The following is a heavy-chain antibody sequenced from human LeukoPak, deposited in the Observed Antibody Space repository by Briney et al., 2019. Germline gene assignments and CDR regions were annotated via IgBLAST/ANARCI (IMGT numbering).Heavy chain of an antibody. J-gene: IGHJ3*02. CDR3: ARDLPWESNAFDI. V-gene: IGHV1-8*01. CDR1: GYTFTSYD. CDR2: MNPNSGNT. Sequence: ASVKVSCKASGYTFTSYDINWVRQATGQGLEWMGWMNPNSGNTGYAQKVQGRVTMTRNTSISTAYMELSSLRSEDTAVYYCARDLPWESNAFDIWGQGTMVTVSS. D-gene: IGHD1-26*01.